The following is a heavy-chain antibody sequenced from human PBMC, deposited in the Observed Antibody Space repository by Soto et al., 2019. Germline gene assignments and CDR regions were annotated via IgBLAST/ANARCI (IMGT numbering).Heavy chain of an antibody. Sequence: SQTLSLTCAISGDSVSSNSAAWNWIRQSPSRGLEWLGRTYYRSKWYNDYAVSVKSRITINPDTSKNQFSLQLNSVTPEDTAVYYCVSISYYYDSSGYYYEYYGMDVWGQGTTVTVSS. CDR2: TYYRSKWYN. J-gene: IGHJ6*02. V-gene: IGHV6-1*01. CDR1: GDSVSSNSAA. D-gene: IGHD3-22*01. CDR3: VSISYYYDSSGYYYEYYGMDV.